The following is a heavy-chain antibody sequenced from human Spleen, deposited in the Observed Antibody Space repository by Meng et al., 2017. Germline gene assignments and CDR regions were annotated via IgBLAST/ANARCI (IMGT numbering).Heavy chain of an antibody. CDR3: ARDSNEFGVFDY. J-gene: IGHJ4*02. CDR1: GYTFTRYA. V-gene: IGHV1-2*06. D-gene: IGHD3-10*01. Sequence: ASVKVSCKASGYTFTRYAMNWVRQAPGQGLEWMGRINPNSGGTNYAQKFQGRVTMTRDTSISTAYMELSRLRSDDTAVYYCARDSNEFGVFDYWGQGTLVTVSS. CDR2: INPNSGGT.